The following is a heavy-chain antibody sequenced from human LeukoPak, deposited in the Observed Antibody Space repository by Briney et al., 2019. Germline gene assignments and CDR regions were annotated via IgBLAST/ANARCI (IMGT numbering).Heavy chain of an antibody. J-gene: IGHJ4*02. Sequence: PGGSLRLSCAASGFTFSSSWMTWVRQAPGKGMEWVANIKHDGSEKYYVESVKGRFTISRDNAKNTLYLQMNSLRAEDTAVYFCAKSQDGGRLFHFDYWGQGTLVTVSS. CDR2: IKHDGSEK. CDR3: AKSQDGGRLFHFDY. D-gene: IGHD1-26*01. CDR1: GFTFSSSW. V-gene: IGHV3-7*05.